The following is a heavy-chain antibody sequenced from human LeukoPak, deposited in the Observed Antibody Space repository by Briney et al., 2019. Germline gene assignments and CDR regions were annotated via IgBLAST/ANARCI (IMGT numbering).Heavy chain of an antibody. J-gene: IGHJ2*01. D-gene: IGHD4-11*01. CDR2: IYPGDSDT. CDR1: GSSFTSYW. CDR3: ARLYSNYGFGSGYFDL. Sequence: GASRKISCKGSGSSFTSYWIGWVRQLPGKGLEWMGIIYPGDSDTRYSPSFQGQVTISADKSISTAYLQWSSLKASDTAMYYCARLYSNYGFGSGYFDLWGRGTLVTVSS. V-gene: IGHV5-51*01.